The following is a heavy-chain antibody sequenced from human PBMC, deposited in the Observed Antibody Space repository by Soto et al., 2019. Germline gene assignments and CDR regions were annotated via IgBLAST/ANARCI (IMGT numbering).Heavy chain of an antibody. CDR3: ARAEGIAARPGWFDP. V-gene: IGHV4-30-2*01. CDR2: IYHSGST. D-gene: IGHD6-6*01. Sequence: SETLSLTCAVSGGSISSGGYSWSWIRQPPGKCLEWIGYIYHSGSTYYNPSLKSRVTISVDRSKNQFSLKLSSVTAADTAVYYCARAEGIAARPGWFDPWGQGTLVTVSS. CDR1: GGSISSGGYS. J-gene: IGHJ5*02.